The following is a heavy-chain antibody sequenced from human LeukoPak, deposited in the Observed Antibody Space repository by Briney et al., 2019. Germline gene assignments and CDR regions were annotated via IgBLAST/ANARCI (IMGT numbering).Heavy chain of an antibody. CDR1: GFTFSSYA. Sequence: GGSLRLSCAASGFTFSSYAMSWVRQAPGKGLEWVSAISGSGGSTYYADSVKGRFTISRDNSKNSLYLQMNRLRAEDTALYYCARDVRGSSSWYYFDYWGQGTLVTVSS. J-gene: IGHJ4*02. CDR3: ARDVRGSSSWYYFDY. CDR2: ISGSGGST. D-gene: IGHD6-13*01. V-gene: IGHV3-23*01.